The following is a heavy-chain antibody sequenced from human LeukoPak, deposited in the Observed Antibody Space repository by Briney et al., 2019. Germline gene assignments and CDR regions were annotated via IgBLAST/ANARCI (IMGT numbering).Heavy chain of an antibody. V-gene: IGHV1-46*01. CDR2: INPSGGST. CDR3: ARDMDYDSSGYYSYCFDY. CDR1: GYTFTSYY. D-gene: IGHD3-22*01. Sequence: ASVKVSCKASGYTFTSYYMHWVRQAPGQGLEWMGIINPSGGSTSCAQKFQGRVTMTRDTSTSTVYMELSSLRSEDTAVYYCARDMDYDSSGYYSYCFDYWGQGTLVTVSS. J-gene: IGHJ4*02.